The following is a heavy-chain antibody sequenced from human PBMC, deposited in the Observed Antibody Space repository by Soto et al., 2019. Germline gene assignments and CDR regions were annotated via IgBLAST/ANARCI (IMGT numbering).Heavy chain of an antibody. V-gene: IGHV4-39*01. Sequence: QLQLQESGPGLVKPSETLSLTCTVSGGSISSSSYYWGWIRQPPGKGLEWIGSIYYSGSTYYNPSLKSRVTLSVDTSKNQFSLKLSSVTAADTAVYYCARQYGDYVYFQHWGQGTLVTVSS. CDR3: ARQYGDYVYFQH. D-gene: IGHD4-17*01. J-gene: IGHJ1*01. CDR2: IYYSGST. CDR1: GGSISSSSYY.